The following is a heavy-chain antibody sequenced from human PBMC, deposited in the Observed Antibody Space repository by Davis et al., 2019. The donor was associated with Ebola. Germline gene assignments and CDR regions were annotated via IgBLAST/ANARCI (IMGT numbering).Heavy chain of an antibody. V-gene: IGHV4-59*12. D-gene: IGHD3-16*01. J-gene: IGHJ5*02. CDR2: IYYSGST. Sequence: MPSETLSLTCTVSGGSISSYYWSWIRQHQGKGLEWIGYIYYSGSTNYNPSLKSRVTISVDTSKNKFSLKLSSVTAADTAVYYRARGRQRRWGDWFDPWGQGTLVTVSS. CDR1: GGSISSYY. CDR3: ARGRQRRWGDWFDP.